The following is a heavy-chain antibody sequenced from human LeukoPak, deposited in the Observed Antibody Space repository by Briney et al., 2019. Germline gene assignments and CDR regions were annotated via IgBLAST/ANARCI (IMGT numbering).Heavy chain of an antibody. V-gene: IGHV3-23*01. CDR2: ISGSGGST. CDR1: GFTFSDYY. Sequence: GGSLRLSCAASGFTFSDYYMSWIRQAPGKGLEWVSAISGSGGSTYYADSVKGRFTISRDNSKNTLYLQMNSLRAEDTAVYYCAKDRGYYYDSSGPDAFDIWGQGTMVTVSS. CDR3: AKDRGYYYDSSGPDAFDI. J-gene: IGHJ3*02. D-gene: IGHD3-22*01.